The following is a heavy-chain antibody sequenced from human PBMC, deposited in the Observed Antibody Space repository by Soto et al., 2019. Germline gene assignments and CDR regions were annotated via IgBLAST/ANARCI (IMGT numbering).Heavy chain of an antibody. V-gene: IGHV3-33*01. Sequence: QVQLVESGGGVVQPGRSLRLSWAASGFTFSSYGMHWVRQAPGKGLEWVAVIGDDGSNKYYADSVKGRFTISRDKSKNTLYLAMNRLSAEETAVYDCARAHGAYGDDYWGQGTLVTVSS. CDR3: ARAHGAYGDDY. CDR2: IGDDGSNK. D-gene: IGHD4-17*01. J-gene: IGHJ4*02. CDR1: GFTFSSYG.